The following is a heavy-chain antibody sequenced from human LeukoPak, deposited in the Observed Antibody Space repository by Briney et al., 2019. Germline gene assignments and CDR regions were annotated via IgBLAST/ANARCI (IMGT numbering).Heavy chain of an antibody. Sequence: SVKVSCKASGFTFTSSAVVWVRQARGQGLEWIGWIVVGSGNTNYAQKFQERVTINRDMSTSTAYMELSSLRSEDTAVYYCATDDVTTGTKTALGYWGQGTLVTVSS. CDR3: ATDDVTTGTKTALGY. CDR1: GFTFTSSA. CDR2: IVVGSGNT. D-gene: IGHD1-1*01. V-gene: IGHV1-58*01. J-gene: IGHJ4*02.